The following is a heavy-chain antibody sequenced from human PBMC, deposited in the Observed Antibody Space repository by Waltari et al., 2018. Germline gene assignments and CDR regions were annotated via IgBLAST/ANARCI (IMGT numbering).Heavy chain of an antibody. Sequence: QVQLVQSGAEVKKPGSSVKVSCKASGGTFSSYAISWVRQAPGQGLEWMGRIIPIFGTANYAQKFQGRVTITADKSTSTAYMELSSLRSEDTAVYYCARESTVTTPYYYYYYMDVWGKGTTVTISS. J-gene: IGHJ6*03. V-gene: IGHV1-69*13. CDR3: ARESTVTTPYYYYYYMDV. CDR1: GGTFSSYA. D-gene: IGHD4-4*01. CDR2: IIPIFGTA.